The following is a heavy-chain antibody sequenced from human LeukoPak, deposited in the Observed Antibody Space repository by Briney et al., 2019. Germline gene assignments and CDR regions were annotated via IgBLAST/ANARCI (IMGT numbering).Heavy chain of an antibody. CDR2: INPSGGST. D-gene: IGHD6-19*01. J-gene: IGHJ4*02. CDR1: GYTFTSYY. CDR3: ARVSEANSSGWNLHY. Sequence: ASVKVSCKASGYTFTSYYMHWVRQAPGQGLVWMGIINPSGGSTSYAQKFQGRVTMTRDTSTSTVYMELSSLISEDTAVYHCARVSEANSSGWNLHYWGQGTLVTVSS. V-gene: IGHV1-46*01.